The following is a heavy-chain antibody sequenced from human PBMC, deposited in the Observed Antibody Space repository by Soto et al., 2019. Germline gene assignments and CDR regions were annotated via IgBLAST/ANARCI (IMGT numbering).Heavy chain of an antibody. D-gene: IGHD3-22*01. CDR1: GFTFSSYW. V-gene: IGHV3-7*03. CDR2: IKQDGSEK. J-gene: IGHJ4*02. CDR3: ARSPYDSSGYYTEYYFDY. Sequence: PGGSLRLSCAASGFTFSSYWMSWVRQAPGKGLEWVANIKQDGSEKYYVDSVKGRFTISRDNAKNSLYLQMNSLRAEDTAVYYCARSPYDSSGYYTEYYFDYWGQGTLVTVSS.